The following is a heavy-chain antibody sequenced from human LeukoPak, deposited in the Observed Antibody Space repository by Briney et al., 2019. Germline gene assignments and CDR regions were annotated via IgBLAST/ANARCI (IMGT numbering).Heavy chain of an antibody. CDR2: IIPIFGTA. CDR1: GGTFSSYA. D-gene: IGHD2-15*01. Sequence: ASVKVSCKASGGTFSSYAISWVRQAPGQGLESMGGIIPIFGTANYAQKFQGRVTITADESTSTAYMELTSLRSEDTAVYYCARWDIVVVVASRGMDVWGQGTTVTASS. V-gene: IGHV1-69*13. J-gene: IGHJ6*02. CDR3: ARWDIVVVVASRGMDV.